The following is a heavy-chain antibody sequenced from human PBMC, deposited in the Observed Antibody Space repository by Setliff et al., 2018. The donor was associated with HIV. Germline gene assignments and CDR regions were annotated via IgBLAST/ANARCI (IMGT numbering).Heavy chain of an antibody. Sequence: ASVKVSCKASGYSFARHGLSWVRQAPGQGLEWMGWISGFNGNTKYAQSFQDRVAMTTETATSTAYMEMRSLRSDDTAVYFCARVPYRSAWFSGGHDAFDIWGQGTMVTVSS. V-gene: IGHV1-18*01. CDR1: GYSFARHG. J-gene: IGHJ3*02. D-gene: IGHD6-19*01. CDR2: ISGFNGNT. CDR3: ARVPYRSAWFSGGHDAFDI.